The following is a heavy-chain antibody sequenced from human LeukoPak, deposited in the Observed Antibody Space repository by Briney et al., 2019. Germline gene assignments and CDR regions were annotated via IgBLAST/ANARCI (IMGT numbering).Heavy chain of an antibody. J-gene: IGHJ4*02. D-gene: IGHD3-22*01. V-gene: IGHV3-23*01. Sequence: GGSLRLSCAASGFTFSSYAMNWVRQAPGKGLEWVSAISGSGSNTYYSDSVKGRFTISRDNSKNTLYLQMISLRAEDTAVYYCAKDSIGYYKPFDYWGQGSLVTVSS. CDR3: AKDSIGYYKPFDY. CDR2: ISGSGSNT. CDR1: GFTFSSYA.